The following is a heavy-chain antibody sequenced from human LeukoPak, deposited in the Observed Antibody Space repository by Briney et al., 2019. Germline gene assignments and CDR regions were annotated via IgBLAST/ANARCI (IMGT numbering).Heavy chain of an antibody. V-gene: IGHV4-59*01. CDR3: AIRIAAHPIRDY. CDR1: GGSISSFY. Sequence: SETLSLTCSVSGGSISSFYWSWIRQPPGKGLEWIGYIYYTGSTNYNPSLKSRVTISVDTSKNQFSLKLSSVTAADTAVYYCAIRIAAHPIRDYWGQGTLVPSPQ. J-gene: IGHJ4*02. D-gene: IGHD6-6*01. CDR2: IYYTGST.